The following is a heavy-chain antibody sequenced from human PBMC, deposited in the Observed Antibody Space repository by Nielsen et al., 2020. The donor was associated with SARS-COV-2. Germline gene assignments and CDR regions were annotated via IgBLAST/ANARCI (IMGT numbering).Heavy chain of an antibody. D-gene: IGHD4-11*01. CDR2: IYYSRST. CDR3: ARVPYYSNYEVGYYYGMDV. Sequence: GSLRLSCTVSGGSISSYYWSWIRQPPGKGLEWIGYIYYSRSTNYNPSLKSRVTISVDTSKNQFSLKLSSVTAADTAVYYCARVPYYSNYEVGYYYGMDVWGQGTTVTVSS. V-gene: IGHV4-59*01. J-gene: IGHJ6*02. CDR1: GGSISSYY.